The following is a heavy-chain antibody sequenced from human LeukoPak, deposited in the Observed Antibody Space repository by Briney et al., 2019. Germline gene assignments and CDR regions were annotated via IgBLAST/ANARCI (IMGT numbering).Heavy chain of an antibody. D-gene: IGHD6-13*01. V-gene: IGHV3-9*01. J-gene: IGHJ4*02. CDR3: AKDIEYSSSEGCFDY. Sequence: GGSLRLSCAASGFTFDDYAMHWVRQAPGKGLEWVSGISWNSGSIGYADSVKGRFTISRDNAKNSLYLQMNSLRAEDTALYYCAKDIEYSSSEGCFDYWGQGTLVTVSS. CDR1: GFTFDDYA. CDR2: ISWNSGSI.